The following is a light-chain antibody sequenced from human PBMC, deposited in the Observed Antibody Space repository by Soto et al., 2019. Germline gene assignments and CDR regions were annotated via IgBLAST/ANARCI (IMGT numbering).Light chain of an antibody. Sequence: DIVMTQSPDSLAVSLGERATINCKSSQSVLHSSNSKNYLAWYQQKPGQAPKLLIYWASTRESGVPDRFSGSGSGTDFTLTISSLQAEDVAVYYCQQYYSTPPWTFGQGTKVEIK. V-gene: IGKV4-1*01. CDR3: QQYYSTPPWT. J-gene: IGKJ1*01. CDR1: QSVLHSSNSKNY. CDR2: WAS.